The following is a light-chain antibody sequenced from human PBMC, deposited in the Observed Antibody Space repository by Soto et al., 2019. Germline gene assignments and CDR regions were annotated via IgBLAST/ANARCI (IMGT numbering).Light chain of an antibody. V-gene: IGKV1-6*01. J-gene: IGKJ1*01. CDR1: QAIRTA. Sequence: AIQLTQSPSSLSASVGDRVTITCRASQAIRTAVGWYQQRPGKVPKLLIYAASTLQSGVPSRFSGSGSGTDFTLTISSLQPEDFATYYCLLDFRYFWAFGQGTKVEIK. CDR2: AAS. CDR3: LLDFRYFWA.